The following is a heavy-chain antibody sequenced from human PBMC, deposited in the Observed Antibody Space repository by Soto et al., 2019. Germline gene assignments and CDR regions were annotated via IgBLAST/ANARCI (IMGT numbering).Heavy chain of an antibody. V-gene: IGHV3-33*01. J-gene: IGHJ6*02. CDR1: GFTFSSYG. CDR2: IWYDGSNK. Sequence: PGGSLRLSCAASGFTFSSYGMHWVRQAPGKGLEWVAVIWYDGSNKYYADSVKGRFTISRDNSKNTLYLQMNSLRAEDTAVYYCARDRLGLRSPLYYYYGMDVWGQATTVTVSS. CDR3: ARDRLGLRSPLYYYYGMDV. D-gene: IGHD5-12*01.